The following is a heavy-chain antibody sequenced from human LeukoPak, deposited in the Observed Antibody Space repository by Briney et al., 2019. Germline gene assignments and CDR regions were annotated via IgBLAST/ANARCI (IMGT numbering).Heavy chain of an antibody. Sequence: ASVKVSCKTSGYDFTSHGIFWVRQAPGQGLEWMGWISPYNGGTKVGQTLQGRVTMTTDTPTTTAYMELRRLRFDDTAVYYCARVGLGIGWYSDLWGRGTLVTVFS. CDR2: ISPYNGGT. CDR3: ARVGLGIGWYSDL. CDR1: GYDFTSHG. J-gene: IGHJ2*01. D-gene: IGHD3/OR15-3a*01. V-gene: IGHV1-18*01.